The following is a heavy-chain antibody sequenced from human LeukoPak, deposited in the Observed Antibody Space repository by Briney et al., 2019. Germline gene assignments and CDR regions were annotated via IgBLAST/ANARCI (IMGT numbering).Heavy chain of an antibody. J-gene: IGHJ4*02. V-gene: IGHV3-30*04. Sequence: GGSLRLSCAASGFTFSSYAMHWVHQAPGKGLEWVAVISYDGSNKYYADSVKGRFTISRGNSKNTLYLQMNSLRAEDTAMYYCARDGWDDSSGFDYWGQGTLVTVSS. CDR2: ISYDGSNK. D-gene: IGHD3-22*01. CDR1: GFTFSSYA. CDR3: ARDGWDDSSGFDY.